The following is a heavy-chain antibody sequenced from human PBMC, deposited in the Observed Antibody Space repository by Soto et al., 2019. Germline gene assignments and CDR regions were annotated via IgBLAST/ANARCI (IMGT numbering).Heavy chain of an antibody. CDR3: AHLVVDIFTGYPYFDP. J-gene: IGHJ5*02. D-gene: IGHD3-9*01. V-gene: IGHV2-5*02. CDR2: IYWDDDK. Sequence: SGPTLVNPTQTLTLTCTFSGFSLSTSGVGVGWIRQPPGKALEWLALIYWDDDKRYSPSLKSRLTITKDTSKNQVVLTMTNMDPVDTATYSFAHLVVDIFTGYPYFDPWGQGTLVTISS. CDR1: GFSLSTSGVG.